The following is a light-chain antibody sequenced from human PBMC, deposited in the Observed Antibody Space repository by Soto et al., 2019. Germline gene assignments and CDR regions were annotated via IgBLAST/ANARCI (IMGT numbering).Light chain of an antibody. V-gene: IGLV2-8*01. J-gene: IGLJ3*02. CDR3: TSYVGSDIWV. CDR1: SSDVGAYKY. Sequence: QSVLTQPPSASGSPGQSVTISCTGNSSDVGAYKYVSWYQQYPGKAPKLMIYEVSKRPSGVPDRFSGSKSGNTASLTVSGLQAEDEADYYCTSYVGSDIWVFGGGTKLTVL. CDR2: EVS.